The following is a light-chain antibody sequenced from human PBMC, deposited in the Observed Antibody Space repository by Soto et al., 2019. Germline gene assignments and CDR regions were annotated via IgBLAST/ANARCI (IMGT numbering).Light chain of an antibody. CDR2: GAS. Sequence: EIVLTQSPGTLSLSPGEGATLSYRASQSVSSSSLAWYQQKPGQAPRLLIYGASSRATGIQDKFSGSGSGTDFTLTISRLEPEDFAVYYCQQYGSTGYTFGQGTKLEI. J-gene: IGKJ2*01. CDR3: QQYGSTGYT. CDR1: QSVSSSS. V-gene: IGKV3-20*01.